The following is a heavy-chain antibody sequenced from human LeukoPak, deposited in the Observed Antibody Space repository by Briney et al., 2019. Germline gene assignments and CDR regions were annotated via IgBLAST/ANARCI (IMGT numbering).Heavy chain of an antibody. CDR2: IRYDGGNK. J-gene: IGHJ4*02. V-gene: IGHV3-30*02. CDR3: AKDLYVEMATQDDY. CDR1: GFTFSSYG. Sequence: GGSLRLSCAASGFTFSSYGMHWVRQAPGKGLEWVAFIRYDGGNKYYADSVKGRFTISRDNSKNTLYLQMNSLRAEDTAVYYCAKDLYVEMATQDDYWGQGTLVTVSS. D-gene: IGHD5-24*01.